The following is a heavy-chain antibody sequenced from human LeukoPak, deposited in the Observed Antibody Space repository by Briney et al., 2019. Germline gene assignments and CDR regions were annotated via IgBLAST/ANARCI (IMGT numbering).Heavy chain of an antibody. CDR3: ASTYPTNYDFWSGYPTNYGMDV. D-gene: IGHD3-3*01. J-gene: IGHJ6*02. CDR1: GYTFTSYA. V-gene: IGHV1-3*01. Sequence: ATVKVCCKASGYTFTSYAMHWVRQAPGQRLEWMGWINAGNGNTKYSQKFQGRVTITRDTSASTAYMELSSLRSEDTAVYYCASTYPTNYDFWSGYPTNYGMDVWGQGTTVTVSS. CDR2: INAGNGNT.